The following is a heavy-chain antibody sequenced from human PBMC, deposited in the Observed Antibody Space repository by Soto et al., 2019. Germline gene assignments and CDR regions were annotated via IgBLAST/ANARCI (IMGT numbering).Heavy chain of an antibody. D-gene: IGHD3-10*01. CDR1: GYTFTSYR. J-gene: IGHJ6*01. V-gene: IGHV1-18*01. Sequence: SVKVACKASGYTFTSYRISRVRQAPGQGLEWMGWISAYNANTNYAQKLQGRVTMTTDTSTRTAYMELSSLRSEDTAVYYCAVTMVRGGYYYGMDVWGQGTTVTVSS. CDR3: AVTMVRGGYYYGMDV. CDR2: ISAYNANT.